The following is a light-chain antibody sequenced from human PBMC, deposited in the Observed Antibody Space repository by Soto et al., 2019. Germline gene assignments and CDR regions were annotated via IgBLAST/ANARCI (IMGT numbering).Light chain of an antibody. CDR1: SGHSSYA. CDR2: VNSDGSH. J-gene: IGLJ3*02. CDR3: QTWGTGSWV. Sequence: QLVLTQSPSASPSLGASVRLTCTLNSGHSSYAIAWHQQQPEKGPRYLMKVNSDGSHSKGDGIPDRFSGSSSGAERYLTISSLQSEDEADYYCQTWGTGSWVLGGGTKLTVL. V-gene: IGLV4-69*01.